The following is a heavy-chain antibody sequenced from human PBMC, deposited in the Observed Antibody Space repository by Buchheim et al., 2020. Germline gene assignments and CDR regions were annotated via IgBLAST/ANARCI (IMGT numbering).Heavy chain of an antibody. CDR2: ISGSGGST. D-gene: IGHD4-17*01. V-gene: IGHV3-23*01. J-gene: IGHJ6*02. Sequence: EVQLLESGGGLVQPGGSLRLSCAASGFTFSSYAMSWVRQAPGKGLEWVSAISGSGGSTYYADSVKGRFTISRDNSNNTLYLQMNSLRAEDTAVYYCATTMTTVTITIYYYYGMDVWGQGTT. CDR1: GFTFSSYA. CDR3: ATTMTTVTITIYYYYGMDV.